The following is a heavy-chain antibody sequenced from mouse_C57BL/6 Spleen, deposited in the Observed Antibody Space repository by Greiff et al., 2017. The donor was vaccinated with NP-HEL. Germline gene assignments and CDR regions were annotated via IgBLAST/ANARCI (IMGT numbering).Heavy chain of an antibody. CDR1: GYTFTSYW. CDR2: IYPGSGST. D-gene: IGHD2-4*01. V-gene: IGHV1-55*01. CDR3: ARSRDDYDRGYYFDY. J-gene: IGHJ2*01. Sequence: QVQLQQPGAELVKPGASVKMSCKASGYTFTSYWITWVKQRPGQGLEWIGDIYPGSGSTNYNEKFKSKATLTVDTSSSTAYMQLSSLTSEDSAVYYCARSRDDYDRGYYFDYWGQGTTLTVSS.